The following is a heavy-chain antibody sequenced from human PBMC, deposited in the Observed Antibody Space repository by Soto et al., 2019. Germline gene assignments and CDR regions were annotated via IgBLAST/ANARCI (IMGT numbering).Heavy chain of an antibody. Sequence: QVQLVQSGAEVKKPGASVKVSCKASGYTFTSYDINWVRQATGQGLEWMGWMNPNSGNTGYAQKAPGRVTMTRNTSIRKDYMEMSSLRSEDTAVYYCARPERNYDFWSGYSFDIWGQGTMVTVSS. J-gene: IGHJ3*02. V-gene: IGHV1-8*01. CDR2: MNPNSGNT. D-gene: IGHD3-3*01. CDR1: GYTFTSYD. CDR3: ARPERNYDFWSGYSFDI.